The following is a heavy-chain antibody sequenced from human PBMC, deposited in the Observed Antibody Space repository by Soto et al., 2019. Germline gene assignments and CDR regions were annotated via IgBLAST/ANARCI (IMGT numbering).Heavy chain of an antibody. V-gene: IGHV3-23*01. CDR1: GFSFAGYA. Sequence: LRLSCAASGFSFAGYALTWVRLAPGKGLEWVASISGGGGSTYYTDSVKGRFSISRDNSNRVVYLQMGSLTAGDTAVYYCAKTETFNGYYNAFDYWGQGTRVTVSS. CDR3: AKTETFNGYYNAFDY. J-gene: IGHJ4*02. CDR2: ISGGGGST. D-gene: IGHD3-9*01.